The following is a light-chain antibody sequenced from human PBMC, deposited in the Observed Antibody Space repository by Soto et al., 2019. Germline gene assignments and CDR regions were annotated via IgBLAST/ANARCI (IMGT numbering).Light chain of an antibody. CDR3: EAWDDTLTRYV. J-gene: IGLJ1*01. CDR2: YNN. Sequence: SVLTQPPSASETPGLTVSISCSGSNSNIASNTVNWYQHLPGTAPKLLIYYNNQRPSGVPDRFSGSKSGTSASLAISGLQSEDESDYYCEAWDDTLTRYVFGTGTKVTVL. CDR1: NSNIASNT. V-gene: IGLV1-44*01.